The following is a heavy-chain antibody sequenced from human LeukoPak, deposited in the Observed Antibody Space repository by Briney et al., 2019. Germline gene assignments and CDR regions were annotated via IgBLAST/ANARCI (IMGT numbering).Heavy chain of an antibody. CDR2: AYYRSKWCN. CDR3: ARQPIYYDNSGFDY. D-gene: IGHD3-22*01. Sequence: SQTLSLTCAISGDSFSSNSAAWNWIRQSPSRGLEWLGRAYYRSKWCNDYAVSVKSRITINPDTSKNQFSLQLNSVTPEDTAVYYCARQPIYYDNSGFDYWGQGTLVTVSS. J-gene: IGHJ4*02. V-gene: IGHV6-1*01. CDR1: GDSFSSNSAA.